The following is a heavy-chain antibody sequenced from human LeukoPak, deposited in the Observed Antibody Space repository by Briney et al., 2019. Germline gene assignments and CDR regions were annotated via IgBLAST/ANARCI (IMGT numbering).Heavy chain of an antibody. Sequence: ASVKVSCKASGYTFTSYDINWVRQATGQGLEWMGWINPNSGGTNYAQKFQGRVTMTRDTSISTAYMELSRLRSDDTAVYYCARVTLRRWELQQFDYWGQGTLVTVSS. CDR1: GYTFTSYD. J-gene: IGHJ4*02. D-gene: IGHD2-15*01. V-gene: IGHV1-2*02. CDR2: INPNSGGT. CDR3: ARVTLRRWELQQFDY.